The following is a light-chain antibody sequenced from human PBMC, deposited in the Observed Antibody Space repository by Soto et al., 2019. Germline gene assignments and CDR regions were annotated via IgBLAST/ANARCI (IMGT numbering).Light chain of an antibody. CDR1: SSDVGGYNY. CDR2: EVT. V-gene: IGLV2-8*01. CDR3: SSYAGSNKV. Sequence: QSALTQPPSASGSPGQSVTISCTGTSSDVGGYNYVSWYQQHPGKAPTLMIYEVTKRPSGVPDRFSGSKSGNTASLTVSGLQAEDEADYYCSSYAGSNKVFGGGTQLTVL. J-gene: IGLJ7*01.